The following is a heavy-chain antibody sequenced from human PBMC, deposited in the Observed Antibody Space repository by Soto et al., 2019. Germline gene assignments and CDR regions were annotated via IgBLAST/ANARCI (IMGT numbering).Heavy chain of an antibody. Sequence: VQLVQSGAEVKKPGSSLKVSCSISGGTITDYLISWLRQAPGQGLEWMGGIIPVSGTTYFAQKFQDSVTITADDSTKTAYMELSSLRSEDTAVYYCARGGLTTVTLDYWGQGTLVTVSS. J-gene: IGHJ4*02. V-gene: IGHV1-69*01. D-gene: IGHD4-17*01. CDR3: ARGGLTTVTLDY. CDR2: IIPVSGTT. CDR1: GGTITDYL.